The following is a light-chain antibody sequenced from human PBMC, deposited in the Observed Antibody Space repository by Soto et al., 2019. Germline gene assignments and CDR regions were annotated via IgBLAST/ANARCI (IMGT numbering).Light chain of an antibody. J-gene: IGKJ2*01. V-gene: IGKV1-27*01. CDR2: AAS. CDR3: QNYNSVPYT. Sequence: EIRLTQSPSFLSASGGDRVTIACRASHDINNILHWFQKKPGQGTELLMYAASTLKAGVPSRFSGSGSATAFTFTIDCLQPQAFATYFCQNYNSVPYTFGQGTKREIK. CDR1: HDINNI.